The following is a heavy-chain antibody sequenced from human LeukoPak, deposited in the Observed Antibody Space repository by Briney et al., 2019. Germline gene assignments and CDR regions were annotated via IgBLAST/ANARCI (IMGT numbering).Heavy chain of an antibody. Sequence: PSQTLSLTCTVSGGSISSYYWSWIRQPPGKGLEWIGYIYYSGSTNYNPSLKSRVTISVDTSKNQFSLKLSSVTAADTAVYYCARLVTRGHYDSSGRRIDAFDIWGQGTMVTVSS. D-gene: IGHD3-22*01. CDR2: IYYSGST. J-gene: IGHJ3*02. CDR3: ARLVTRGHYDSSGRRIDAFDI. CDR1: GGSISSYY. V-gene: IGHV4-59*01.